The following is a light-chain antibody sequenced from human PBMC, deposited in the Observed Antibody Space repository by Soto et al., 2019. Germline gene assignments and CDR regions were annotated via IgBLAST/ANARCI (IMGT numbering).Light chain of an antibody. V-gene: IGKV3-20*01. J-gene: IGKJ1*01. CDR1: QSVSSSY. CDR3: QQYGSAPPRM. Sequence: ESVLTQSPGTLSLSPGERATLSCRASQSVSSSYLAWYQQKPGQAPRLLIYGASSRATGIPDRFSGSGSGTDFTLTISRMEPEDFAVYYCQQYGSAPPRMFGQGTKVEIK. CDR2: GAS.